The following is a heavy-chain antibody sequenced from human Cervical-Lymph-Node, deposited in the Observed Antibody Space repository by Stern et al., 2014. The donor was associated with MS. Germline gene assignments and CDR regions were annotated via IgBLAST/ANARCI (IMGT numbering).Heavy chain of an antibody. CDR2: INHSGST. J-gene: IGHJ6*02. CDR1: GGSFSGYY. CDR3: ARVLSPVVADYYYYYGMDV. Sequence: QVQLQQWGAGLLKPSETLSLTCAVYGGSFSGYYWSWIRQPPGKGLEWLGEINHSGSTNYNPSLKSRVPISVDTSKNQFSLKLSSVTAADTAVYYCARVLSPVVADYYYYYGMDVWGQGTTVTVSS. V-gene: IGHV4-34*01. D-gene: IGHD2-15*01.